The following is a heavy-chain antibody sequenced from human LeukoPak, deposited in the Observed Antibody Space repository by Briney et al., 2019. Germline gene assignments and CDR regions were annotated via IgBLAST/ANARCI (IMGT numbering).Heavy chain of an antibody. Sequence: SETQSLTCTVSGGSIRSSSYYWGWIRQPPGKGLEWIGSISYSGSTYYNPSLKSRVTIFAETSKNQFSLNLSSVTAADTAVYYCATIQIMVLPATLNYWGQGTLVTVSS. D-gene: IGHD2-15*01. CDR3: ATIQIMVLPATLNY. CDR1: GGSIRSSSYY. CDR2: ISYSGST. J-gene: IGHJ4*02. V-gene: IGHV4-39*01.